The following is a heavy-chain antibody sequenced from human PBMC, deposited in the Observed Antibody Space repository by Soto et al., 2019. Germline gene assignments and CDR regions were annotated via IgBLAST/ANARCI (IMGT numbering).Heavy chain of an antibody. V-gene: IGHV3-33*01. J-gene: IGHJ3*02. CDR1: GFTFSSYG. CDR3: ARQNGNRFGAFDI. D-gene: IGHD1-1*01. Sequence: QVQLVESGGGVVQPGRSLRLSCAASGFTFSSYGMHWVRQAPGKGLEWVAVIWYDGSNKYYADSVKGRFTISRDNSKNALYLQMNSLRAEDTAVYYGARQNGNRFGAFDIWGQGTMVTVSS. CDR2: IWYDGSNK.